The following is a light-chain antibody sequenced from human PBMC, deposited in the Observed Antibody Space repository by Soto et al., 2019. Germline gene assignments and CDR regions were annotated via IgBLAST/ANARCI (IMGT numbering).Light chain of an antibody. J-gene: IGKJ1*01. CDR2: GAS. CDR3: QQYGSSPRT. Sequence: EIVMTQSPATLSVSPGERATLSCRASQSVSSNVIWFQQKPGQAPRLIIYGASSRATGIPDRFSGSGSGTDFTLTISRLEPEDFAVYYCQQYGSSPRTFGQGTKVDIK. CDR1: QSVSSN. V-gene: IGKV3-20*01.